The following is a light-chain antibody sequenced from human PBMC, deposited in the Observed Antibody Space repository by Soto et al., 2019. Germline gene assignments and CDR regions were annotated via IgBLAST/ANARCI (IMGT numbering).Light chain of an antibody. J-gene: IGKJ2*01. Sequence: EIVLTQSPGTLSLSPGERATLSCRASQGVSSSYLAWFQQKPGQAPRLLIYGASRRATGIPDRFSGSGSGTDFTLTISKLGPEDFAVYYCQHYDGAPYTFGQGTKLEIK. V-gene: IGKV3-20*01. CDR3: QHYDGAPYT. CDR2: GAS. CDR1: QGVSSSY.